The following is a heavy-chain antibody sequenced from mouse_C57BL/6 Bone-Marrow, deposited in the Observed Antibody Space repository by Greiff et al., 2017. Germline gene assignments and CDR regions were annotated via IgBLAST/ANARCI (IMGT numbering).Heavy chain of an antibody. D-gene: IGHD1-1*01. Sequence: VHVKQSGAELVKPGASVKLSCTASGFNIKDYYMHWVKQRTEQGLEWIGRIDPEDGETKYAPKFQGKATITADTSSNTAYLQLSSLTSEDTAVYYCASWDYYGSPHFDYWGQGTTLTVSS. CDR3: ASWDYYGSPHFDY. V-gene: IGHV14-2*01. J-gene: IGHJ2*01. CDR1: GFNIKDYY. CDR2: IDPEDGET.